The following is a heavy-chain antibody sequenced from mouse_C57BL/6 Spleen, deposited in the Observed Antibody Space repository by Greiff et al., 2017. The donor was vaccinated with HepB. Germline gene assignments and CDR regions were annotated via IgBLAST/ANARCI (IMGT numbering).Heavy chain of an antibody. Sequence: VQLQESGAELAKPGASVKLSCKASGYNFTSYWMHWVQQRPGQGLEWIGTINPSNGGTNYNEKFKRKATLTADKPSTTAYMQLSSLTSEDSAVYYCTQIYYGPFDYWGQGTPLTVSS. J-gene: IGHJ2*01. V-gene: IGHV1-53*01. CDR1: GYNFTSYW. D-gene: IGHD2-1*01. CDR3: TQIYYGPFDY. CDR2: INPSNGGT.